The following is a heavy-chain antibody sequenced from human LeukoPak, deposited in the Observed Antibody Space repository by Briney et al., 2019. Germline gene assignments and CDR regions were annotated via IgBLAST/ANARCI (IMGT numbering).Heavy chain of an antibody. CDR2: ISSSGSTI. Sequence: GSLRLSCAASGFTFSDYYMSWIRQAPAKGLEWVSYISSSGSTIYYADSVKGRFTISRDNAKNSLYLQMNSLRAEDTAVYYCARDPPARRQGYCSGGSCYRVGAGEARNHFRTFDPWGQGTLVTVSS. J-gene: IGHJ5*02. D-gene: IGHD2-15*01. CDR3: ARDPPARRQGYCSGGSCYRVGAGEARNHFRTFDP. V-gene: IGHV3-11*01. CDR1: GFTFSDYY.